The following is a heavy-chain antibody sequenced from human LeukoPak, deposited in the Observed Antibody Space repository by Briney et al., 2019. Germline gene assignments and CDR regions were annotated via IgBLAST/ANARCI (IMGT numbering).Heavy chain of an antibody. D-gene: IGHD3-22*01. J-gene: IGHJ4*02. Sequence: GGSLRLSCAASGFTVSGNYMSWVRQAPGKGPEWVSVIYANGRTYYADSVKGRFTISRDNSKNTLYLQMNSLRAEDTAVYYCARESNSGYYLSYWGQGTLVTVSS. CDR1: GFTVSGNY. V-gene: IGHV3-66*01. CDR2: IYANGRT. CDR3: ARESNSGYYLSY.